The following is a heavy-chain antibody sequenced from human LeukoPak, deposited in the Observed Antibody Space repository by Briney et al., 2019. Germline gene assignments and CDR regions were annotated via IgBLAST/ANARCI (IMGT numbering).Heavy chain of an antibody. CDR2: IYYSGST. D-gene: IGHD3-10*01. Sequence: SETLSLTCTVSGGSLSSYYWSWIRQPPGKVLEWIGYIYYSGSTNYNPSLKSRVTISVDTSKNQSSLKLGSVTAADTAVYYCARDSGYGSGSYYTRTVSGFDPWGQGTLVTVSS. CDR1: GGSLSSYY. J-gene: IGHJ5*02. CDR3: ARDSGYGSGSYYTRTVSGFDP. V-gene: IGHV4-59*01.